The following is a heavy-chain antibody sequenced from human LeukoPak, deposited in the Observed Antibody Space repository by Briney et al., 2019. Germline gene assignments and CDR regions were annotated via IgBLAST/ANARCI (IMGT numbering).Heavy chain of an antibody. J-gene: IGHJ3*01. Sequence: GGSLRLSCAASGFTLNSYSMNWVRRAPGKGLEWVSYISSSRSIIYYADSVKGRFTISRDNAKNSLYLQMNSLRAEDTAVYYCARDGTTVTTSGALDAFDLWGQGIIVTVSS. V-gene: IGHV3-48*01. CDR1: GFTLNSYS. CDR2: ISSSRSII. D-gene: IGHD4-17*01. CDR3: ARDGTTVTTSGALDAFDL.